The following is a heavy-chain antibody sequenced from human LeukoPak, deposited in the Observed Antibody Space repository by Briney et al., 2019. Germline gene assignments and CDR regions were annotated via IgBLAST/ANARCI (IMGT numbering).Heavy chain of an antibody. J-gene: IGHJ3*02. CDR2: FYLSGDN. CDR3: AGRFADLNDDTFDI. D-gene: IGHD3-3*01. CDR1: GGSIASYL. V-gene: IGHV4-4*07. Sequence: PSETLSLTCTVSGGSIASYLWSWIRQPAGKGLEWIGRFYLSGDNQYNPSLRSRVTMSLDTSKKQFSLRLSSVTAADTAVYYCAGRFADLNDDTFDIWGPGTMVTVSS.